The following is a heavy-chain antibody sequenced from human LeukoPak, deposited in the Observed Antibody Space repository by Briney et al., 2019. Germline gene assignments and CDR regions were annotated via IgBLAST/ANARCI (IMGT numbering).Heavy chain of an antibody. D-gene: IGHD6-19*01. J-gene: IGHJ4*02. CDR1: GFTFSSYG. CDR2: IWYDGSNK. V-gene: IGHV3-33*01. CDR3: ASTSGWYEPIDY. Sequence: GRSLRLSCAASGFTFSSYGMHWVRQAPGKGLEGVAVIWYDGSNKYYADSVKGRFTISRDNSKNTLYLQMNSLRAEDTAVYYCASTSGWYEPIDYWGQGTLVTVSS.